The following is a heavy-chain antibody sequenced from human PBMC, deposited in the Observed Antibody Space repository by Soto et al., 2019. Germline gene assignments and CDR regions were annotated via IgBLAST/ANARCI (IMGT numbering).Heavy chain of an antibody. Sequence: TLSLTCTVSGGSVSGVDYFWSWIRQSPGKGLEWIGYIYYTGITHLNPSLKSRLTMAVDTSKNEFSLKLTSVSAADTAVYYCARDRLMATAGTARHYFGLDVWGQGTTVTVSS. D-gene: IGHD5-18*01. CDR3: ARDRLMATAGTARHYFGLDV. CDR1: GGSVSGVDYF. J-gene: IGHJ6*02. CDR2: IYYTGIT. V-gene: IGHV4-30-4*01.